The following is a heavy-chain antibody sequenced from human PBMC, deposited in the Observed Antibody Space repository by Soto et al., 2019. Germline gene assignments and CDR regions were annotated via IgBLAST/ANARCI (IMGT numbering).Heavy chain of an antibody. V-gene: IGHV3-9*01. CDR3: AKSGTRSYYYYYYMDV. CDR2: ISWNGDNI. J-gene: IGHJ6*03. Sequence: EVQLVESGGGLVQPGRSLRLSCAASGFTFDDYAMHWVRQAPGKGLEWVSGISWNGDNIGYAGSVKGRFTISRDNAKHSLYLQMNSLRAEDTALYYCAKSGTRSYYYYYYMDVWGKGTTVTVSS. D-gene: IGHD1-26*01. CDR1: GFTFDDYA.